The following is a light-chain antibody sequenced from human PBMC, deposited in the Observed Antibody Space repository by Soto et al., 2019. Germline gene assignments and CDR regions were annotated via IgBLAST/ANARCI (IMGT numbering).Light chain of an antibody. CDR3: QQRSTWPLT. J-gene: IGKJ4*01. CDR2: EAS. Sequence: EIVLTQSPATLSLSPGERVALSCRASQSVSSFLAWYQQKPGQAPRLLIYEASNRATGIPARFSGSGSGTDFTLTISSLEPEDSAVYYCQQRSTWPLTFGGGTKVEIK. V-gene: IGKV3-11*01. CDR1: QSVSSF.